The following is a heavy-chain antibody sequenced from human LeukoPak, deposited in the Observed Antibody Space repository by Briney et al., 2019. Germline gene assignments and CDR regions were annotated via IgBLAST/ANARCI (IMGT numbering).Heavy chain of an antibody. CDR1: GGSFSGYY. D-gene: IGHD3-3*01. Sequence: SETLSLTCAVYGGSFSGYYWSWIRQPPGKGLEWIGEINHSGSTNYNPSLKSRVTISVDTSKNQFSLKLSSVTAADTAVYYCAREGERDFWSGYSQYYYYYYMDVWGKGTTVTVSS. CDR2: INHSGST. V-gene: IGHV4-34*01. J-gene: IGHJ6*03. CDR3: AREGERDFWSGYSQYYYYYYMDV.